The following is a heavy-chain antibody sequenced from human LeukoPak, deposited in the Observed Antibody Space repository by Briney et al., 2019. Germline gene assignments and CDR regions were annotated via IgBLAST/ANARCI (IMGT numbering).Heavy chain of an antibody. J-gene: IGHJ4*02. CDR3: ARDGVYYYDSSGYSY. V-gene: IGHV1-2*02. Sequence: GASVKVSCKASGYTFTGYYMHWVRQAPGQGLEWMGWINPNSGGTNYAQKFQGRVTMTRDTSISTAYMELSRLRSDDTAVYYCARDGVYYYDSSGYSYWGQGTLVTVSS. CDR2: INPNSGGT. CDR1: GYTFTGYY. D-gene: IGHD3-22*01.